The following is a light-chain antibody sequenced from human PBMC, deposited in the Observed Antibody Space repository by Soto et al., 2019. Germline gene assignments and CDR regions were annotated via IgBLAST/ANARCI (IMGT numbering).Light chain of an antibody. CDR1: SSDIGAYNY. CDR2: DVT. CDR3: CSYAGSDTDVV. J-gene: IGLJ2*01. V-gene: IGLV2-11*01. Sequence: QSALTQPRSVSGSLGQSVTISCTGTSSDIGAYNYVSWYQHHAGKAPRLMIYDVTKRPSGVPDHFSGSKSGNTASLTISGLQTEDEADYYCCSYAGSDTDVVFGGGTKLTVL.